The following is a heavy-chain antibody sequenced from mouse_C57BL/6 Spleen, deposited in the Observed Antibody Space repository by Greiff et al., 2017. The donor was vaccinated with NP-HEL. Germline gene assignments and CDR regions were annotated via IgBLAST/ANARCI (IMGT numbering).Heavy chain of an antibody. Sequence: EVQVVESGEGLVKPGGSLKLSCAASGFTFSSYAMSWVRQTPEKRLEWVAYISSGGDYTYYADTVKGRFTISRDNARNTLYLQMSSLKSEDTAMYYCTREPLGWYFDVWGTGTTVTVSS. CDR2: ISSGGDYT. D-gene: IGHD4-1*01. J-gene: IGHJ1*03. V-gene: IGHV5-9-1*02. CDR1: GFTFSSYA. CDR3: TREPLGWYFDV.